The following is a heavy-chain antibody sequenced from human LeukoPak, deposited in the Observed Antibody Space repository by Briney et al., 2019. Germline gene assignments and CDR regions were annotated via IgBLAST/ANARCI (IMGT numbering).Heavy chain of an antibody. Sequence: PGGSLRLSCAASGFPVSGYYIHWLRQAPGKGVEGVAVTTTDGNLKIYTDSVKGRFTISRDNSKNTLYLQMNSLRVDDTAVYYCATDPTLGAPDYFDYWGQGTLVTVSS. J-gene: IGHJ4*02. CDR3: ATDPTLGAPDYFDY. CDR1: GFPVSGYY. CDR2: TTTDGNLK. D-gene: IGHD1-26*01. V-gene: IGHV3-30*03.